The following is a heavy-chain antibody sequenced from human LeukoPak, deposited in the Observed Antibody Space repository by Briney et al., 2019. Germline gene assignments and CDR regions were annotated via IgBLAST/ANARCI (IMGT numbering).Heavy chain of an antibody. CDR1: GFTFYDYA. Sequence: GGSLRLSCAASGFTFYDYAMHWVRHAPGKGLEWVSAISGSGGSTYYADSVKGRFTISRDNSKNTLYLQMNSLRAEDTAVYYCAKVVVPAGYYYYYGMDVWGQGTTVTVSS. V-gene: IGHV3-23*01. CDR2: ISGSGGST. J-gene: IGHJ6*02. D-gene: IGHD2-2*01. CDR3: AKVVVPAGYYYYYGMDV.